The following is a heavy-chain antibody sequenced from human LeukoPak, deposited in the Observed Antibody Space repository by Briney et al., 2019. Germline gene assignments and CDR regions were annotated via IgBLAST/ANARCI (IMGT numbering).Heavy chain of an antibody. Sequence: GGSLRLSCAATGFTVSNYAMTWVRQAPGQGLELVSAISAAGGYKYSADSVKGRFTISRDNSKNALYLQMDSLRVEDTAVYYCAHFYGDQFDYWGQGALVTVSS. CDR3: AHFYGDQFDY. V-gene: IGHV3-23*01. CDR1: GFTVSNYA. D-gene: IGHD4-17*01. J-gene: IGHJ4*02. CDR2: ISAAGGYK.